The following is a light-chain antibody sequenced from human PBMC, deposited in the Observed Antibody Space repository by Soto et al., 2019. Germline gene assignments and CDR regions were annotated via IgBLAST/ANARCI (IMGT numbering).Light chain of an antibody. CDR2: SNN. J-gene: IGLJ1*01. CDR1: SSNIGSNT. CDR3: AAWDDSLNGL. V-gene: IGLV1-44*01. Sequence: QSVLTQPPSASGTPGQRVTISCSGSSSNIGSNTVNWYQQLPGTAPKLLIYSNNQRPSGVPDRFSGSKSGTSASLAISGLQSEDGADYYCAAWDDSLNGLFGIGTKLTVL.